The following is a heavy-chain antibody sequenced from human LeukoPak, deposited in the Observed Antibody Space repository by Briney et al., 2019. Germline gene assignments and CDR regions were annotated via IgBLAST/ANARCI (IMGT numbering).Heavy chain of an antibody. D-gene: IGHD2-2*01. J-gene: IGHJ4*02. Sequence: PSETLSLTCTVSGGSISSYYWSWIRQPPGKGLEWIGYIYYSGSTYYNPSLKSRVTISVDTSKNQFSLKLSSVTAADTAVYYCARSPQRYIVVVPAAYFDYWGQGTLVTVSS. CDR1: GGSISSYY. V-gene: IGHV4-59*08. CDR3: ARSPQRYIVVVPAAYFDY. CDR2: IYYSGST.